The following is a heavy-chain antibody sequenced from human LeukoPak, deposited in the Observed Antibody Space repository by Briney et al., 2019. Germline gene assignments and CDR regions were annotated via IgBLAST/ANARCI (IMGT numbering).Heavy chain of an antibody. CDR1: GGSISDFY. Sequence: PSETLSLTCTVSGGSISDFYWSWIRQTPGKGLEWIGYIYYTGTTYYNPSLKSRVTISADTSQNRFSLKLSSVTAADTAVYYCARDGEFRYYYDSSGYYFDYWGQGTLVTVSS. V-gene: IGHV4-59*12. CDR2: IYYTGTT. CDR3: ARDGEFRYYYDSSGYYFDY. D-gene: IGHD3-22*01. J-gene: IGHJ4*02.